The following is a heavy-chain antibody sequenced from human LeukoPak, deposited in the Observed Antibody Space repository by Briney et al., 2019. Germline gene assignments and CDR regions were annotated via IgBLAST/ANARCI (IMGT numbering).Heavy chain of an antibody. Sequence: SETLSLTCAVYGGSFSGYYWSWIRQPPGKRLEWIGEINHSGSTNYNPSLKSRVTISVDTSKNQFSLKLTSVTAADTAVYFCGRVRTSGALVAILWGQGTLVTVSS. J-gene: IGHJ4*02. D-gene: IGHD1-26*01. V-gene: IGHV4-34*01. CDR3: GRVRTSGALVAIL. CDR2: INHSGST. CDR1: GGSFSGYY.